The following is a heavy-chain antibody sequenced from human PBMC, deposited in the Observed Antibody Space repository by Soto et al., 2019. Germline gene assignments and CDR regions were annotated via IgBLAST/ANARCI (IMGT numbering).Heavy chain of an antibody. Sequence: QPQLQESGPGLVKPSETLSLTCTVSGGSVSSCCNYWGWVRQPPGKGLEWIGSIHNSASTSYNPSLKRRVTISVDTPQSQFSLLLTSVTAADTAVYYCTRGLSSPSATGIWGQGTVVTVSS. CDR2: IHNSAST. CDR3: TRGLSSPSATGI. J-gene: IGHJ4*02. D-gene: IGHD6-6*01. V-gene: IGHV4-39*01. CDR1: GGSVSSCCNY.